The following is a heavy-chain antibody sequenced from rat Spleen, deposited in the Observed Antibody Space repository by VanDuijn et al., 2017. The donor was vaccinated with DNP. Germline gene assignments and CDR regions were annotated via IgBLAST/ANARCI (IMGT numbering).Heavy chain of an antibody. Sequence: EVQLVESGGGLVQPGRSLKLSCAASGFTFSNYYMAWVRQAPKKGLEWVATISTSGSRTYYPDSVKGRFTISRDNAKSSLYLQMNSLKSEDTATYYCARPLGIGTTTDYFDYWGQGVMVTVSS. J-gene: IGHJ2*01. CDR1: GFTFSNYY. CDR2: ISTSGSRT. CDR3: ARPLGIGTTTDYFDY. D-gene: IGHD1-5*01. V-gene: IGHV5-25*01.